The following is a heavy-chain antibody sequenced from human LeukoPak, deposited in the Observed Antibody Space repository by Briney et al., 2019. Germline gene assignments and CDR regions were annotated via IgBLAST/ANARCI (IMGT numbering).Heavy chain of an antibody. CDR1: GYSISSGYY. D-gene: IGHD6-19*01. J-gene: IGHJ4*02. V-gene: IGHV4-38-2*02. Sequence: SETLSLTCTVSGYSISSGYYWGWIRPPPGKGLEWIGSIYHSGSTYYNPSLKSRVTISVDTSKNQFSLKPSSVTAADTAVYYCARAIAVAGTRDYWGQGTLVTVSS. CDR3: ARAIAVAGTRDY. CDR2: IYHSGST.